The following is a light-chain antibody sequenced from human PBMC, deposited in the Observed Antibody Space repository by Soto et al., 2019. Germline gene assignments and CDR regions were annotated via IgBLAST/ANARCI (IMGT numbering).Light chain of an antibody. Sequence: EIVLTQSPDTLYVSPGERATLSCRASQSLSSNVAWYQQRPRQAPRLLIYATSSRASDVPARFSGSGSGTEFTLTIASLQSEDFANYYCQQYNHWPRMLSFGGGTKVDIK. CDR1: QSLSSN. CDR3: QQYNHWPRMLS. CDR2: ATS. V-gene: IGKV3-15*01. J-gene: IGKJ4*01.